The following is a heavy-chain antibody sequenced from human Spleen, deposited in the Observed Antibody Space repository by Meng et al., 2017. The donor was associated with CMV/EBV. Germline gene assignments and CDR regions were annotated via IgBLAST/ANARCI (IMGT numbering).Heavy chain of an antibody. J-gene: IGHJ4*02. Sequence: QVQLQESGPGRVKPSETLSLTCTVSGGSISSYHWSWIRQPAGKGLEWIGRIYTSGSTNYNPSLKSRVTMSVDTSKNQFSLKLSSVTAADTAVYYCARGYYGSGSYYTFDYWGQGTLVTVDS. CDR2: IYTSGST. CDR1: GGSISSYH. CDR3: ARGYYGSGSYYTFDY. V-gene: IGHV4-4*07. D-gene: IGHD3-10*01.